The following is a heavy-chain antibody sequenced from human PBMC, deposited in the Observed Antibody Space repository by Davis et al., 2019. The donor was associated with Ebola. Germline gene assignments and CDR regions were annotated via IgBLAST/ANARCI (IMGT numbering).Heavy chain of an antibody. V-gene: IGHV3-7*01. D-gene: IGHD6-19*01. CDR3: ARDMISGWKFDY. CDR2: INQDGSQQ. Sequence: GESLKISCAASELTISNAWMSWVRQAPGKGLEWVANINQDGSQQYFVDSVKGRFSISRDNAKNSLYLHMNSLRAEDTAVYYCARDMISGWKFDYWGQGSLVTVSS. J-gene: IGHJ4*02. CDR1: ELTISNAW.